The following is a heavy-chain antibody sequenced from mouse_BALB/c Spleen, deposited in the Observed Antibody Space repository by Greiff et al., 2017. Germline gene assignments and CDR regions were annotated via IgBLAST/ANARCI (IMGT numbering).Heavy chain of an antibody. CDR3: ARPRVPFYYAMDY. CDR1: GFTFSSFG. J-gene: IGHJ4*01. V-gene: IGHV5-17*02. Sequence: EVQVVESGGGLVQPGGSRKLSCAASGFTFSSFGMHWVRQAPEKGLEWVAYISSGSSTIYYADTVKGRFTISRDNPKNTLFLQMTSLRSEDTAMYYCARPRVPFYYAMDYWGQGTSVTVSS. CDR2: ISSGSSTI.